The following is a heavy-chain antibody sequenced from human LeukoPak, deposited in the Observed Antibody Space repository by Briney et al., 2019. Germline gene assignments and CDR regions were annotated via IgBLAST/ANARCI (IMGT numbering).Heavy chain of an antibody. V-gene: IGHV1-8*01. D-gene: IGHD6-13*01. CDR2: MNPNSGNT. Sequence: ASAKVSCKASGYTFTSYDINWVRQATGQGLEWMGWMNPNSGNTGYAQKFQGRVTMTRNTSISTAYMELSSLRSEDTAVYYRATGYSSSWYRFDYWGQGTLVTVSS. J-gene: IGHJ4*02. CDR3: ATGYSSSWYRFDY. CDR1: GYTFTSYD.